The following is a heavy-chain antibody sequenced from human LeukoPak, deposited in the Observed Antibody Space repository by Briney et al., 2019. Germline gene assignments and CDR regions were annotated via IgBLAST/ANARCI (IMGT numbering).Heavy chain of an antibody. J-gene: IGHJ3*02. CDR2: ISAYNGDT. CDR3: AKDGDYVWGSYAFDI. V-gene: IGHV1-18*01. D-gene: IGHD3-16*01. Sequence: GASVKVSCKASGYTFTSYGINWVRQAPGQGLEWMGWISAYNGDTNYAQKLQGRVTMTTDTSTSTAYMELRSLRSDDTAVYYCAKDGDYVWGSYAFDIWGQGTMVTVSS. CDR1: GYTFTSYG.